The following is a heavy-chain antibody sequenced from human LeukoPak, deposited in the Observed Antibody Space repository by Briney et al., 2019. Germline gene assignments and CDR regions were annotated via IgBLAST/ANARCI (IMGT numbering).Heavy chain of an antibody. CDR1: GGSISSGSYY. CDR3: AIYYYDSSGLVFDI. CDR2: IYTSGST. D-gene: IGHD3-22*01. J-gene: IGHJ3*02. Sequence: PSETLSLTCTVSGGSISSGSYYWSWIRQPAGKGLEWIGRIYTSGSTNYNPSLKSRVTISVDTSKNQFSLKLSSVTAADTAVYYCAIYYYDSSGLVFDIWGHGTMVTVSS. V-gene: IGHV4-61*02.